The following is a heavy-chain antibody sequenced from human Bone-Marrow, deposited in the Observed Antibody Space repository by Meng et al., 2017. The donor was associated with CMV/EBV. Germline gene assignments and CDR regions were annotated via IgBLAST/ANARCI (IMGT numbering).Heavy chain of an antibody. J-gene: IGHJ6*02. CDR3: ARDLPDCSSPSCYTLGYYYYYYGMDV. CDR1: GFPLRSYA. CDR2: ISYEGSNK. V-gene: IGHV3-30-3*01. Sequence: GESLEIPCDASGFPLRSYAMHWVRQAPGKGLEWVAVISYEGSNKYYADSVKGRFTISRDNSKNTLYLQMNSLRAEDTAVYYCARDLPDCSSPSCYTLGYYYYYYGMDVWGQGTTVTVSS. D-gene: IGHD2-2*01.